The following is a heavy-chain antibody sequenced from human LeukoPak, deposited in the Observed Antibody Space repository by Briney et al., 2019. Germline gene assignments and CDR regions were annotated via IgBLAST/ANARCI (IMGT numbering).Heavy chain of an antibody. D-gene: IGHD4-17*01. CDR1: GGSISSSSYY. J-gene: IGHJ5*02. Sequence: SETLSLTCTVSGGSISSSSYYWGWIRQPPGKGLEWIGSIYYSGSTYCNPSLKSRVTISVDTSKNQFSLKLSSVTAADTAVYYCARTSGDYARWFDPWGQGTLVTVSS. V-gene: IGHV4-39*07. CDR2: IYYSGST. CDR3: ARTSGDYARWFDP.